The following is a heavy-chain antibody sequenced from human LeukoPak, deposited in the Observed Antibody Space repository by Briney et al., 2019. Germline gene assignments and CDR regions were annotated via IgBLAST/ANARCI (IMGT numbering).Heavy chain of an antibody. CDR1: GITFSSYW. V-gene: IGHV3-74*01. J-gene: IGHJ4*02. Sequence: GGSLRLSCAGSGITFSSYWMHWVRQAPGKGLVWVSRINSDERSTNYADSVKGRFTISRDNAKHTLYLQMNSMRAEDTAVYYCARSAYPGNSVIEDWGRGTLVTVSS. CDR3: ARSAYPGNSVIED. CDR2: INSDERST. D-gene: IGHD4-23*01.